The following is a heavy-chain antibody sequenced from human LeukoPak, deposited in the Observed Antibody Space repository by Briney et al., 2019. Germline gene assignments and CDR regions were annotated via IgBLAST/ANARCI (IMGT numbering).Heavy chain of an antibody. V-gene: IGHV3-30*18. CDR3: AKEGTLGYSGYDSVWDLDY. Sequence: GRSLRLSCAASGFTFSSYGMHWVRQAPGKGLEWVAVISHDGSNKYYADSVKGRFTISRDNSKNTLYLQMNSLRAEDTAVYYCAKEGTLGYSGYDSVWDLDYWGQGTLVTVSS. D-gene: IGHD5-12*01. CDR1: GFTFSSYG. CDR2: ISHDGSNK. J-gene: IGHJ4*02.